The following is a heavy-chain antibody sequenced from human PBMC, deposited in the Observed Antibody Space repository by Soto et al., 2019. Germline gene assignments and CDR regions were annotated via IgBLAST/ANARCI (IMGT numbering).Heavy chain of an antibody. CDR3: ARDSVVRGVIDY. CDR1: GFTFSSYW. CDR2: INSDGSST. D-gene: IGHD3-10*01. J-gene: IGHJ4*02. Sequence: GGSLRLSCAASGFTFSSYWIHWVRQAPGKGLVWVSRINSDGSSTSYADSVKGRFTISRDNAKNTLYLQMNSLRAEDTAVYYCARDSVVRGVIDYWGQGTLVTVSS. V-gene: IGHV3-74*01.